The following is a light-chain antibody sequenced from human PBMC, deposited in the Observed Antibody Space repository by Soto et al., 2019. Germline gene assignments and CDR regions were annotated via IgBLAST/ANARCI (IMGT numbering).Light chain of an antibody. J-gene: IGKJ1*01. V-gene: IGKV3-15*01. CDR1: QSVSSN. Sequence: EIVMTQSPATLSVSPGERATLSCRASQSVSSNLAWYQQKPGQAPRLLIYGASTRATGIPARFSGSGSGTDFTLTITSLQSEDFAVYYCQQYNNPSTFGQGTKVEIK. CDR3: QQYNNPST. CDR2: GAS.